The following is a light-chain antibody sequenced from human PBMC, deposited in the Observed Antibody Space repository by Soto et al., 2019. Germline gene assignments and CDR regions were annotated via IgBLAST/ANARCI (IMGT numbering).Light chain of an antibody. V-gene: IGLV3-1*01. CDR3: ETWDSSVSVGV. CDR1: KLGDKY. J-gene: IGLJ2*01. Sequence: SYELTQPPSVSVSPGQTASITCSGDKLGDKYACWYQQKPGQSPVLVIYQDSKRPSGIPERFSGSNSGNTATLTISGTQAMDEADYYCETWDSSVSVGVFGGGTKLTVL. CDR2: QDS.